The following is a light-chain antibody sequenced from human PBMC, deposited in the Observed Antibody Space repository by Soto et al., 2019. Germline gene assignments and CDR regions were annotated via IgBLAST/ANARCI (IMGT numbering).Light chain of an antibody. V-gene: IGLV2-14*01. CDR3: SSYTSSSTLGM. CDR2: DVI. Sequence: QSALTQPASVSGSPGQSITISCTGTSSDVGGYNYVSWYQQHPGKAPKLMIYDVINRPSGVSNRFSGSKSGNTASLTISGLQAEDEADDYCSSYTSSSTLGMFGGGTKLTVL. J-gene: IGLJ3*02. CDR1: SSDVGGYNY.